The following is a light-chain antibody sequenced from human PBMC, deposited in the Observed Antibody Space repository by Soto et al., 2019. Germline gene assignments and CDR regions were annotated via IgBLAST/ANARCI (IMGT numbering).Light chain of an antibody. J-gene: IGLJ1*01. CDR3: SSYGSTSTRYV. CDR1: SSDVGGYNY. CDR2: EVS. Sequence: QSALTQPASVSGSPGQSITISCTGTSSDVGGYNYVSWYQQHPGKAPKLMIYEVSNRPSGVSNRFSGSKSGNTASRTISGLQAEDEADYFCSSYGSTSTRYVFGTGTKLTVL. V-gene: IGLV2-14*01.